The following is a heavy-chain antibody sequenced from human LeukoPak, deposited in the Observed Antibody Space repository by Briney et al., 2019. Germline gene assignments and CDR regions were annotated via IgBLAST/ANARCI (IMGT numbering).Heavy chain of an antibody. CDR1: GGSFSGYY. CDR2: IYTSGST. V-gene: IGHV4-59*10. D-gene: IGHD2-21*01. Sequence: PSETLSLTCAVYGGSFSGYYWSWIRQPAGKGLEWIGRIYTSGSTNYNPSLKSRVTMSVDTSKNQFSLKLSSVTAADTAVYYCASLAVGVVDMDVWGKGTTVTVSS. CDR3: ASLAVGVVDMDV. J-gene: IGHJ6*03.